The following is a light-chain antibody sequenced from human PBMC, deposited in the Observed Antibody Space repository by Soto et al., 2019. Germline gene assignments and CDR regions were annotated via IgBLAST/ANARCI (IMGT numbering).Light chain of an antibody. CDR3: KKHSNSPRT. CDR1: QTISNNY. Sequence: EIVLTQSPGTLTLSPGESAALSCRASQTISNNYLVWYRQKPGQAPRLLIYAVSSRAAGIPDRFSGSGSGTDFALKIARLEPEDSAVYYCKKHSNSPRTFGQGTRVEI. J-gene: IGKJ1*01. CDR2: AVS. V-gene: IGKV3-20*01.